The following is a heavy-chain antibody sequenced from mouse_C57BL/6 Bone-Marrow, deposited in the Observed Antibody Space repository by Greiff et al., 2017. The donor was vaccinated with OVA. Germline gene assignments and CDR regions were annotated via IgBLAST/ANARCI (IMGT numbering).Heavy chain of an antibody. Sequence: VQLQQSGPVLVKPGASVKMSCKASGYTFTDYYMNWVKQSHGKSLEWIGVINPYNGGTSYNQKFKGKATLTVDKSSSTAYMELNSLTSEDSAVYYCAREAYGNSGAMDYWGQGTSVTVSS. CDR3: AREAYGNSGAMDY. J-gene: IGHJ4*01. CDR2: INPYNGGT. D-gene: IGHD2-1*01. V-gene: IGHV1-19*01. CDR1: GYTFTDYY.